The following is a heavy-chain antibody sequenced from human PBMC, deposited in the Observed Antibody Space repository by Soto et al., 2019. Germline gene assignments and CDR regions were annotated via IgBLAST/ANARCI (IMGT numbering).Heavy chain of an antibody. V-gene: IGHV3-23*01. CDR3: ANSITGTTPYYFDY. CDR1: GFTFSSYA. CDR2: VSGSGGST. J-gene: IGHJ4*02. D-gene: IGHD1-7*01. Sequence: GGSLRLSCAASGFTFSSYAMSWVRQAPGKGLEWVSAVSGSGGSTYYADSVKGRFTISRDNSKNTLYLQLNSLRAEDTAVYYCANSITGTTPYYFDYWGQGTLVTVSS.